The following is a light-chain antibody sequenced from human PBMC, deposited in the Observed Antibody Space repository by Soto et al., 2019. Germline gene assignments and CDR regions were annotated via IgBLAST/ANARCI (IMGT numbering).Light chain of an antibody. CDR3: CSYAGSRTYV. J-gene: IGLJ1*01. CDR1: SSDVGSYNL. V-gene: IGLV2-23*01. Sequence: QSVLTQPASVSGSPGQSITISCTGTSSDVGSYNLVSWYQQHPGKAPKLMIYEDSKRPSGVSNRFSGSKSGNTASLTISGLQAEDEADYHCCSYAGSRTYVFGTGTKVTAL. CDR2: EDS.